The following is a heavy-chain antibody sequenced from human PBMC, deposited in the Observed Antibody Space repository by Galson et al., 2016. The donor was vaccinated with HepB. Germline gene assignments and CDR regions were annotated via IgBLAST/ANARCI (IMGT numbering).Heavy chain of an antibody. CDR1: GFSLTDYA. D-gene: IGHD3-16*02. CDR2: ISSYGRDT. J-gene: IGHJ4*02. Sequence: SLRLSCAASGFSLTDYAMTWVRQAPGKGLEWVSGISSYGRDTYYTDSVKGRFIISRDTSTNILYLQISSLRADDTAIYYCAKRPGSELGQLSLYSDYWGQGTQVTVS. CDR3: AKRPGSELGQLSLYSDY. V-gene: IGHV3-23*01.